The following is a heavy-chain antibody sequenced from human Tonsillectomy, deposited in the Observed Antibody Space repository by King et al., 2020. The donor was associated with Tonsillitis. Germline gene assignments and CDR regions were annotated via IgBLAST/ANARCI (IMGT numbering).Heavy chain of an antibody. Sequence: QLVQSGGGLVQPGRSLRLSCEASGFTFDDYAMHWVRQAPGKGLEWVSGISWNSGSIGYADSVKGRFTISRDNAKNSLYLQMNSLRAEDTALYYCAKDINYSGSYGMDVWGQGTTVTVSS. V-gene: IGHV3-9*01. D-gene: IGHD1-26*01. CDR2: ISWNSGSI. CDR1: GFTFDDYA. CDR3: AKDINYSGSYGMDV. J-gene: IGHJ6*02.